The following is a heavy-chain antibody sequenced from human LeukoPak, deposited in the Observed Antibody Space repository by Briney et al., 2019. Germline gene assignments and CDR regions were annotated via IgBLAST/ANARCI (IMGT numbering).Heavy chain of an antibody. D-gene: IGHD6-19*01. CDR1: GFTFLTYA. Sequence: PGGSLRLSCAASGFTFLTYAMSWVRQAPGKGLQWVSVIRVSGASTYYADSVKGRFTISRDNSKNTLYLQMNSLRAEDTAVYYCAKAGRSGWYPGWPFDIWGQGTMVTVSS. CDR3: AKAGRSGWYPGWPFDI. CDR2: IRVSGAST. J-gene: IGHJ3*02. V-gene: IGHV3-23*01.